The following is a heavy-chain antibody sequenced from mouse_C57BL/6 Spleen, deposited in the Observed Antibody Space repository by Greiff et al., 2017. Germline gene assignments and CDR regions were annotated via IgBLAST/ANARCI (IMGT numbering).Heavy chain of an antibody. CDR2: IDPSDSET. CDR3: ARGGDSRYFDV. J-gene: IGHJ1*03. CDR1: GYTFTSYW. V-gene: IGHV1-52*01. D-gene: IGHD2-13*01. Sequence: QVQLQQPGAELVRPGSSVKLSCKASGYTFTSYWMHWVKQRPIQGLEWIGNIDPSDSETHYNQKFKDKATLTVDKSSSTAYTQLSSLTSEDSAVYYCARGGDSRYFDVWGTGTTVTVSS.